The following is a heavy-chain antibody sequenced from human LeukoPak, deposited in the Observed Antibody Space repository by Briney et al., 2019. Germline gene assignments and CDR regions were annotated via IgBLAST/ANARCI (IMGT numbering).Heavy chain of an antibody. J-gene: IGHJ4*02. CDR2: IYSGDLDA. Sequence: GESLKISCQDSGDTFTNHWIGWVRQMPGQGLEWMGSIYSGDLDARYSPSFQGQVTISVDKSINTAYLQWSSLKASDTAVYYCARGGRNGYRVLDQWGQGTLVTVSS. CDR3: ARGGRNGYRVLDQ. V-gene: IGHV5-51*01. D-gene: IGHD5-24*01. CDR1: GDTFTNHW.